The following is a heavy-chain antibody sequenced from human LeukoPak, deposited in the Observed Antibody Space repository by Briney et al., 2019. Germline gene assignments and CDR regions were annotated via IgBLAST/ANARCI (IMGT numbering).Heavy chain of an antibody. D-gene: IGHD2-2*01. CDR1: GFTFSSYS. V-gene: IGHV3-48*01. CDR3: ARDGVRCSSANCYFSD. CDR2: ISSSSSTI. Sequence: PGGSLRLSCAASGFTFSSYSMNWVRQAPGKGLEWVSYISSSSSTIYYADSVKGRFTISRDNAKNSLYLQMNSLRGEDTAVYYCARDGVRCSSANCYFSDWGQGTLVTVSS. J-gene: IGHJ4*02.